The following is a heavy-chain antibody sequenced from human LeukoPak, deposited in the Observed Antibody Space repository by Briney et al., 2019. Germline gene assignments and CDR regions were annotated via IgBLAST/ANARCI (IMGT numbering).Heavy chain of an antibody. CDR3: ARQKPELGSVEDVDYYYMDV. CDR2: IYTSGST. Sequence: SETLSLTCTVSGGSISSYYWSWVRQPAGKGLEWIGRIYTSGSTNYNPSLKSRVTMSVDTSKNQFSLKLSSVTAADTAVYYCARQKPELGSVEDVDYYYMDVWGKGTTVTVSS. V-gene: IGHV4-4*07. J-gene: IGHJ6*03. D-gene: IGHD1-14*01. CDR1: GGSISSYY.